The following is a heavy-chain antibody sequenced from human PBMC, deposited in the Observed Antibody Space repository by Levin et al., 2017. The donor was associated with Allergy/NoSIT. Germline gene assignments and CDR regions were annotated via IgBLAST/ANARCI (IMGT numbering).Heavy chain of an antibody. CDR3: ARELYGSGSYYQYYYYYGMDV. D-gene: IGHD3-10*01. V-gene: IGHV3-33*01. Sequence: GESLKISCAASGFTFSSYGMHWVRQAPGKGLEWVAVIWYDGSNKYYADSVKGRFTISRDNSKNTLYLQMNSLRAEDTAVYYCARELYGSGSYYQYYYYYGMDVWGQGTTVTVSS. J-gene: IGHJ6*02. CDR1: GFTFSSYG. CDR2: IWYDGSNK.